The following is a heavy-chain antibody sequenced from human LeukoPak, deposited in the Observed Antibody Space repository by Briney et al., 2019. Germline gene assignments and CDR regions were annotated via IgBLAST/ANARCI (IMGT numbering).Heavy chain of an antibody. D-gene: IGHD4-17*01. CDR1: GYDFTKYA. CDR3: ARGPDYGGNWFDP. V-gene: IGHV1-3*03. J-gene: IGHJ5*02. CDR2: INAGNGNT. Sequence: ASVKVSCKASGYDFTKYAVQWVRQAPGQRLEWMGWINAGNGNTKYSQEFQGRVTITRDTSASTAYMELSSLRSEDMAVYYCARGPDYGGNWFDPWGQGTLVTVSS.